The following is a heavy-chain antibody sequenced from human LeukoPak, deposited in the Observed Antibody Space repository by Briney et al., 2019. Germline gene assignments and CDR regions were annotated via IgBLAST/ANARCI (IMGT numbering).Heavy chain of an antibody. Sequence: GGSLRLSCAASGFPFSTYWMHWVRQVPGTGLMWVSRIDGDGNTRDYADSVKGRFTISRDKAKSTLYLQMNSLRVEDTAVYYCVLMVRDGDYWGQGTQVTVSS. CDR1: GFPFSTYW. J-gene: IGHJ4*02. V-gene: IGHV3-74*01. CDR2: IDGDGNTR. D-gene: IGHD3-10*01. CDR3: VLMVRDGDY.